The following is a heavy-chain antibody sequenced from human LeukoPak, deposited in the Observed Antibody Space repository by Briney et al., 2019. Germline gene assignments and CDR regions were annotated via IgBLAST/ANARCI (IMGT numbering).Heavy chain of an antibody. CDR3: ARGYYDSSGYKGFDY. V-gene: IGHV4-59*12. J-gene: IGHJ4*02. CDR2: IYYSGST. CDR1: GGSISSYY. D-gene: IGHD3-22*01. Sequence: SGTLSLTCTVSGGSISSYYWSWLRQPPGKGLEWIGYIYYSGSTNYNPSLKSRVTISVDTSKNQFSLKLSSVTAADTAVYYCARGYYDSSGYKGFDYWGQGTLVTVSS.